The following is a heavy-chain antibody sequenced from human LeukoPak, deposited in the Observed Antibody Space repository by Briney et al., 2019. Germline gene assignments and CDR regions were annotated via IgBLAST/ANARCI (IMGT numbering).Heavy chain of an antibody. V-gene: IGHV3-30*18. CDR1: GFTFSSYA. CDR3: AKGVSSSWSNDAFDI. D-gene: IGHD6-13*01. Sequence: PGGSLRLSCAASGFTFSSYAMRWVRQAPGKGLEWVAVISYDGSNKYYADFVKGRFTIYRDNSKHTLYLKMNSLRTEDTAVYYCAKGVSSSWSNDAFDIWGQGTMVTVSS. CDR2: ISYDGSNK. J-gene: IGHJ3*02.